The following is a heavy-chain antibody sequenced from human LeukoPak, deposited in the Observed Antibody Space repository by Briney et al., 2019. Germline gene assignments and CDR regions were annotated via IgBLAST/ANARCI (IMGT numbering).Heavy chain of an antibody. CDR3: ARAFSSGWYPYSIGGLWFDY. J-gene: IGHJ4*02. V-gene: IGHV4-59*01. Sequence: SETLSLTCTVSGGSISSYYWSWLRQPPGKGLEWIGNIYYTGSTNYNPSLKSGVTISVDTSKNQFSLKLSSVTAADTAVYYCARAFSSGWYPYSIGGLWFDYWGQGTLVTVSS. D-gene: IGHD6-19*01. CDR2: IYYTGST. CDR1: GGSISSYY.